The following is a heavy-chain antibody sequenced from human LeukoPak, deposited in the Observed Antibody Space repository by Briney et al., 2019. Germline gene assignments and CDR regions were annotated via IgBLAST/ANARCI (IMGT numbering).Heavy chain of an antibody. J-gene: IGHJ4*02. D-gene: IGHD1-26*01. CDR3: ARSTAGELPHY. V-gene: IGHV1-18*01. CDR1: GYTFTSYG. CDR2: ISAYTGNT. Sequence: ASVKVSCKASGYTFTSYGINWVRQAPGPGLEWMGWISAYTGNTNYAQNLQGRVTMTTDTSTSTAYMELRSLRSDDTAVYYCARSTAGELPHYWGQGTLVTVSS.